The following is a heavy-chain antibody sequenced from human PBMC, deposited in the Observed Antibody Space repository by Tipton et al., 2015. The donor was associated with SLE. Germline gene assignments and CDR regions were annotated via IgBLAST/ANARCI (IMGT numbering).Heavy chain of an antibody. Sequence: TLSLTCAVSGYSISSGYYWGWIRQPPGKGLEWIGSIYHSGSTYYNPSLKSRVTISVDTSKNQFSLKLSSVTAADTAVYYCARDYGDDAYFDPWGRGTLVTVSS. V-gene: IGHV4-38-2*02. CDR2: IYHSGST. CDR3: ARDYGDDAYFDP. J-gene: IGHJ2*01. D-gene: IGHD4-17*01. CDR1: GYSISSGYY.